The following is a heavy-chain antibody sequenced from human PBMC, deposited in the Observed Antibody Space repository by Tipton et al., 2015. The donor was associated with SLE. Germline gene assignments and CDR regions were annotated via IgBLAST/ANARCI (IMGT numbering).Heavy chain of an antibody. J-gene: IGHJ5*02. V-gene: IGHV4-59*01. D-gene: IGHD6-19*01. CDR3: AREAYSSGWTEVHWFDP. CDR1: GSSISSYY. CDR2: IYYSGST. Sequence: TLSLTCTVSGSSISSYYWSWIRQPPGKGLEWIGYIYYSGSTNYNPSLKSRVTISVDTSKNQFSLKLSSVTAADTAVYYCAREAYSSGWTEVHWFDPWGQGTLVTVSS.